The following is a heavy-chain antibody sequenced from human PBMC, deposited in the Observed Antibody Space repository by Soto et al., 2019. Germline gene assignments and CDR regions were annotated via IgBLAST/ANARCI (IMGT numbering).Heavy chain of an antibody. CDR3: ARFRTLLYGDYAVFDY. J-gene: IGHJ4*02. CDR1: GFTFSDYY. Sequence: GGSLRLSCAASGFTFSDYYMSWIRQAPGKGLEWVSYISSSGSTIYYADSVKGRFTISRDNAKNSLYLQMNSLRAEDTAVYYCARFRTLLYGDYAVFDYWGQGTLVTVSS. V-gene: IGHV3-11*01. CDR2: ISSSGSTI. D-gene: IGHD4-17*01.